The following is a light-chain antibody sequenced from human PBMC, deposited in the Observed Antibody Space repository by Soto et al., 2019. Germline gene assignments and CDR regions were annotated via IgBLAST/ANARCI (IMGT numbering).Light chain of an antibody. CDR3: SSYTSSSSYV. V-gene: IGLV2-14*01. CDR1: SSDVGGYNY. CDR2: DVS. Sequence: QSLLTQPASVSGSPGQSITISCTGTSSDVGGYNYASWYQQHPGKAPKLMIYDVSNRPSGVSNRFSGSKSGNTASLTISGLQAEDEADYYGSSYTSSSSYVFGTGIKVT. J-gene: IGLJ1*01.